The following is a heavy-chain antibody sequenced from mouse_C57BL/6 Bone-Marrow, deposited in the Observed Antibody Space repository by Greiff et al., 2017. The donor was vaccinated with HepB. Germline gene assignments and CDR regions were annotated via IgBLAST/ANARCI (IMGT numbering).Heavy chain of an antibody. CDR2: IDPEDGET. D-gene: IGHD1-1*01. Sequence: VHVKQSGAELVKPGASVKLSCTASGFNIKDYYMHWVKQRTEQGLEWIGRIDPEDGETKYAPKFQGKATITADTSSNTAYLQLSSLTSEDTAVYYCASPFITTVVATDYWGQGTTLTVSS. CDR3: ASPFITTVVATDY. J-gene: IGHJ2*01. V-gene: IGHV14-2*01. CDR1: GFNIKDYY.